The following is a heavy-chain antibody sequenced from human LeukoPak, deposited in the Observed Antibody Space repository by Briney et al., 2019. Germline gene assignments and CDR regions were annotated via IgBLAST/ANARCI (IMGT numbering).Heavy chain of an antibody. D-gene: IGHD3-16*01. J-gene: IGHJ6*02. CDR1: GYTFTGYA. CDR2: INAGNGNT. CDR3: ARAPQGVYGMDV. Sequence: ASVKVSCKASGYTFTGYAMHWVRQAPGQRLEWMGWINAGNGNTKYSQKFQGRVTITRDTSASTAYMELSSLRSEDTAVYYCARAPQGVYGMDVWGQGTTVTVSS. V-gene: IGHV1-3*01.